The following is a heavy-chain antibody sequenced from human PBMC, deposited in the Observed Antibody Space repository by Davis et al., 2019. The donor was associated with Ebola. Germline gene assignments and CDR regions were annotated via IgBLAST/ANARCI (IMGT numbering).Heavy chain of an antibody. J-gene: IGHJ4*02. D-gene: IGHD5-24*01. CDR3: AREATIWE. V-gene: IGHV1-69*10. CDR2: IIPILGIA. Sequence: SVKVSCKASGGTFISYAISWVRQAPGQGLEWMGGIIPILGIANYAQKFQGRVTITADESTSTAYMELSSLRSEDTAVYYCAREATIWEWGQGTLVTVSS. CDR1: GGTFISYA.